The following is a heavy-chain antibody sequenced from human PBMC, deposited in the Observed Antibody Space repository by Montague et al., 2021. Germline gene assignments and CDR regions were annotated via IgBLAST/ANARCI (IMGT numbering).Heavy chain of an antibody. J-gene: IGHJ4*01. CDR2: MRSSGSP. CDR3: GRDYWGSIDY. D-gene: IGHD7-27*01. V-gene: IGHV4-59*02. CDR1: GGSVNGYD. Sequence: ETLSLTCSVSGGSVNGYDWSWIRQPPGKGLEWIGYMRSSGSPNYNPSFKSRLAISIDRSRNQFSLELSSVTAADTAIYFCGRDYWGSIDYWGHGILVTVSS.